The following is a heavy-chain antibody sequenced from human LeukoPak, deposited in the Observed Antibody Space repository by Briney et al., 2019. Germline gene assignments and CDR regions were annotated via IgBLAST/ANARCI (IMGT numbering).Heavy chain of an antibody. Sequence: SETLSLTCTVSGGSISSYYWSWIRQPPGKGLEWIGYIYYSGSTNYNPSLKSRVTISVDTSKNQFSLKLSSVTAADTAVYYCARVLYYDFWSGYSPYYYYGMDVWGQGTTVTVSS. V-gene: IGHV4-59*01. J-gene: IGHJ6*02. CDR2: IYYSGST. CDR3: ARVLYYDFWSGYSPYYYYGMDV. D-gene: IGHD3-3*01. CDR1: GGSISSYY.